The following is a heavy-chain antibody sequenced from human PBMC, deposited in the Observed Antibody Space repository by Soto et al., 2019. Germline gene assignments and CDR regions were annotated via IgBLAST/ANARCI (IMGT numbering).Heavy chain of an antibody. CDR3: ASQFGSPDLYDAFDI. CDR1: GFTFSSYD. CDR2: IGTAGDT. Sequence: GGSLRLSCAASGFTFSSYDMHWVRQATGKGLEWVSAIGTAGDTYYPGSVKGRFTISRENAKNSLYLQMNSLRAEDTAVYYCASQFGSPDLYDAFDIWGQGTVVTVSS. D-gene: IGHD3-10*01. J-gene: IGHJ3*02. V-gene: IGHV3-13*01.